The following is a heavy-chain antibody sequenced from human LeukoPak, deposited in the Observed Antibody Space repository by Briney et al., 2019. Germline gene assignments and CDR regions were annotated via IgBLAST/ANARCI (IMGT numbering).Heavy chain of an antibody. J-gene: IGHJ4*02. CDR1: GFTFSSYS. CDR2: VSSSSNYT. CDR3: ATVRAADDY. V-gene: IGHV3-21*01. Sequence: SGGSLRLSCATSGFTFSSYSMIWVRQAPGKGLEWVSFVSSSSNYTYYADSVKGRFTISRDNAKNSLYLQMNSLRAEDTAVYYCATVRAADDYWGQGTLVTVSS. D-gene: IGHD6-13*01.